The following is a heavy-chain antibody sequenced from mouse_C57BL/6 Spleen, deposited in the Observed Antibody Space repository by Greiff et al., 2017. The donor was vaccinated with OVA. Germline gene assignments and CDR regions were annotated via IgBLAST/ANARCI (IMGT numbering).Heavy chain of an antibody. D-gene: IGHD2-1*01. CDR2: IYPGDGDT. CDR3: ASFYYGNRFDY. Sequence: QVQLKQSGAELVKPGASVKISCKASGYAFSSYWMNWVKQRPGKGLEWIGQIYPGDGDTNYNGKFKGKATLTADKSSSTAYMQLSSLTSEDSAVYFCASFYYGNRFDYWGQGTTLTVSS. CDR1: GYAFSSYW. J-gene: IGHJ2*01. V-gene: IGHV1-80*01.